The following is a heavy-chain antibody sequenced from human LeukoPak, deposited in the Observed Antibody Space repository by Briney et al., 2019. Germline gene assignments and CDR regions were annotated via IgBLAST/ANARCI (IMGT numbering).Heavy chain of an antibody. CDR3: ARDDQDEYMDV. CDR2: IYYSGST. V-gene: IGHV4-61*08. CDR1: GGSISSGGYY. J-gene: IGHJ6*02. Sequence: PSETLSLTCTVSGGSISSGGYYWSWIRQHPGKGLEWIEYIYYSGSTNYNPSLKSRVTISVDTSKNQFSLKLSSVTAADTAVYYCARDDQDEYMDVWGQGTTVTVSS. D-gene: IGHD2/OR15-2a*01.